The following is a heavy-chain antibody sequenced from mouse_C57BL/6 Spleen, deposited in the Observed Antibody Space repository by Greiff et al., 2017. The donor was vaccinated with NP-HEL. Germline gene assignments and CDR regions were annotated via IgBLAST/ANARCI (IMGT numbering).Heavy chain of an antibody. CDR1: GYTFTSYW. D-gene: IGHD1-2*01. J-gene: IGHJ4*01. CDR3: ARRGYGLDY. Sequence: QVQLKQPGAELVMPGASVKLSCKASGYTFTSYWMHWVKQRPGQGLEWIGEIDPSDSYTNYNQKFKGKSTLTVDKSSSTAYMQLSSLTSEDSAVYYCARRGYGLDYWGQGTSVTVSS. V-gene: IGHV1-69*01. CDR2: IDPSDSYT.